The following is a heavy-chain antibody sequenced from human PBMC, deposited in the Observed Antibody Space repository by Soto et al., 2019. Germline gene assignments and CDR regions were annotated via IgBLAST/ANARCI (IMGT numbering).Heavy chain of an antibody. Sequence: GGSLRLSCAASGFTFSSYWMSWVRQAPGKGLEWVANIKQDGSEKYYVDSVKGRFTISRDNAKNSLYLQMNSLRAEDTAVYYCARGELPQSYSSSWYFGHRPAGGVYWGQGTLVTVAS. D-gene: IGHD6-13*01. CDR1: GFTFSSYW. CDR2: IKQDGSEK. J-gene: IGHJ4*02. V-gene: IGHV3-7*01. CDR3: ARGELPQSYSSSWYFGHRPAGGVY.